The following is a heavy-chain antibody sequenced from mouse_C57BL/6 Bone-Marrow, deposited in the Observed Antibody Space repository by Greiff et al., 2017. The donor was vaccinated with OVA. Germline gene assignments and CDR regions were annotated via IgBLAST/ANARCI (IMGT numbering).Heavy chain of an antibody. CDR2: IYPGDGDT. Sequence: VQLVESGPELVKPGASVKISCKASGYEFSSSWMNWVKQRPGKGLEWIGRIYPGDGDTNYNGKFKGKATLTADKSSSTAYMQLSSLTYEDSAVYFCARRGYGSSYWFAYWGQGTLVTVSA. CDR3: ARRGYGSSYWFAY. J-gene: IGHJ3*01. D-gene: IGHD1-1*01. CDR1: GYEFSSSW. V-gene: IGHV1-82*01.